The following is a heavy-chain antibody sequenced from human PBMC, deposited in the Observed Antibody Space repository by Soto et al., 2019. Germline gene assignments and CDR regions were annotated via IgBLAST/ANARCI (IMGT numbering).Heavy chain of an antibody. Sequence: ASVKVSCKASGYTFTGYYMNWVRQAPGQGLEWMGWINPNNGATNYAPNFQGRVTMTRDTSISTAYMELRRLRSDDTGVYYCATSMLRFLEWSSGDYWGRGTLVTVYS. CDR2: INPNNGAT. J-gene: IGHJ4*02. CDR1: GYTFTGYY. V-gene: IGHV1-2*02. D-gene: IGHD3-3*01. CDR3: ATSMLRFLEWSSGDY.